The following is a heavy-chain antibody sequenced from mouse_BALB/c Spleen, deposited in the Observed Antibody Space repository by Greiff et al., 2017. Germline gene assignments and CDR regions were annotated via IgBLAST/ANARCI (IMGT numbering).Heavy chain of an antibody. D-gene: IGHD2-1*01. CDR3: IGNSYYFDY. J-gene: IGHJ2*01. Sequence: VQLKQSGAELVRSGASVKLSCTASGFNIKDYYMHWVKQRPEQGLEWIGWIDPENGDTEYAPKFQGKATMTADTSSNTAYLQLSSLTSEDTAVYYCIGNSYYFDYWGQGTTLTVSS. V-gene: IGHV14-4*02. CDR2: IDPENGDT. CDR1: GFNIKDYY.